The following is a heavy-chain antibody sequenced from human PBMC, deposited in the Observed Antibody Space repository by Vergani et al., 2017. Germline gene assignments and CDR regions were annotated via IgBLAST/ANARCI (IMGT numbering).Heavy chain of an antibody. CDR2: ISYDASNK. V-gene: IGHV3-30-3*01. CDR1: GFTFSSYA. D-gene: IGHD2-15*01. Sequence: QVQLVESGGGVVQPGRSLRLSCAASGFTFSSYAMHWVRQAPGKGLEWVAVISYDASNKYYADSVKGRFTISRDNSKNTLYLQMNSLRAEDTAVYYCARLTCDTTPYLQGGYDCWGQGTLVSVSS. J-gene: IGHJ4*02. CDR3: ARLTCDTTPYLQGGYDC.